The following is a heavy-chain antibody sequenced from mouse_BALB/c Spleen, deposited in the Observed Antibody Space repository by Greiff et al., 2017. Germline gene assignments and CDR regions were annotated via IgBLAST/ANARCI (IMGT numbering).Heavy chain of an antibody. Sequence: EVKLMESGPGLVKPSQSLSLTCTVTGYSITSDYAWNWIRQFPGNKLEWMGYISYSGSTSYNPSLKSRISITRDTSKNQFFLQLNSVTTEDTATYYCARLITGGDYWGQGTTLTVSS. J-gene: IGHJ2*01. CDR3: ARLITGGDY. V-gene: IGHV3-2*02. CDR1: GYSITSDYA. CDR2: ISYSGST. D-gene: IGHD2-4*01.